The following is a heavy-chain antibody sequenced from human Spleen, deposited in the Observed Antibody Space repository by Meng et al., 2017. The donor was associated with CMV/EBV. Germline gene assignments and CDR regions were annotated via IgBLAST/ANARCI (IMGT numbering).Heavy chain of an antibody. CDR2: INPDSGDT. Sequence: FTSYYMHWVRQAPGQGLAWMGWINPDSGDTNYAQNFQGRVTMTRDTSISTAYMELSRLRSDDTAVYYCARGPPIFGVIIFRETTFGQWGQGTLVTVSS. V-gene: IGHV1-2*02. J-gene: IGHJ4*02. CDR1: FTSYY. CDR3: ARGPPIFGVIIFRETTFGQ. D-gene: IGHD3-3*01.